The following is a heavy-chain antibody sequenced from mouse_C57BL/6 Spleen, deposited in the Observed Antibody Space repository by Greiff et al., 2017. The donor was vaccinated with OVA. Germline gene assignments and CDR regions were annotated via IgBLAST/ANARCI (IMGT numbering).Heavy chain of an antibody. Sequence: QVQLQQPGAELVRPGSSVKLSCKASGYTFTSYWLDWVKQRPGQGLEWIGNIYPSDSETHYNQKFKDKATLTVDKSSSTAYMQLSSLTSEDSAVYYCARKLGPSYAMDYWGQGTSVTVSS. J-gene: IGHJ4*01. CDR2: IYPSDSET. D-gene: IGHD4-1*01. V-gene: IGHV1-61*01. CDR1: GYTFTSYW. CDR3: ARKLGPSYAMDY.